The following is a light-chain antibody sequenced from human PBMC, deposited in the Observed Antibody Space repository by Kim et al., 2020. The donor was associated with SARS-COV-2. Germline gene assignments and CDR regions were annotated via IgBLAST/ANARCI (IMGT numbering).Light chain of an antibody. CDR2: VGTGGIVG. CDR3: GADHGSGSKFVYV. V-gene: IGLV9-49*01. Sequence: CTLSRGYSNYKVDWYQQRPGKGPRFVMRVGTGGIVGSKGDGIPDRFSVLGSGLNRYLTIKNIQEEDESDYHCGADHGSGSKFVYVFGTGTKVTVL. J-gene: IGLJ1*01. CDR1: RGYSNYK.